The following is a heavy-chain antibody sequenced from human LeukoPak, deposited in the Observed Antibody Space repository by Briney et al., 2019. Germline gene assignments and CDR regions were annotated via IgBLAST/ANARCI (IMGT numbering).Heavy chain of an antibody. V-gene: IGHV3-23*01. CDR3: ARGHGDYYPGNFVAC. J-gene: IGHJ4*02. CDR2: IRGSGDTT. D-gene: IGHD4-17*01. CDR1: GFTFSNYA. Sequence: GGSLRLSCVASGFTFSNYAMSWVRQAPGKGLEWVSTIRGSGDTTFYAESVKGRFTLSRDNSNNTLSLQMNSLRADDTAIYYCARGHGDYYPGNFVACWGQGTLVTVSS.